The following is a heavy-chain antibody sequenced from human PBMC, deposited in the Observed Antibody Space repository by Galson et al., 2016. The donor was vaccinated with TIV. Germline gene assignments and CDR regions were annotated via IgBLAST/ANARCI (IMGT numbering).Heavy chain of an antibody. CDR2: ISSTGSTI. CDR3: GPLGQVYSRAFTY. Sequence: LSCAASGFSFSNYEMSWVRQAPGKGLEWVSYISSTGSTIYYADSVKGRFTISRDNAKNSLYLQMNGLRAEDTAVYYCGPLGQVYSRAFTYWGQGTLVTVSS. D-gene: IGHD3-16*01. V-gene: IGHV3-48*03. J-gene: IGHJ4*02. CDR1: GFSFSNYE.